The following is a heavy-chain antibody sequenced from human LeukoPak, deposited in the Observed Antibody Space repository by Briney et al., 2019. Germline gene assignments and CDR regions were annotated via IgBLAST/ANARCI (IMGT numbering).Heavy chain of an antibody. D-gene: IGHD3-22*01. J-gene: IGHJ5*02. V-gene: IGHV1-46*01. CDR3: ARAPSSGYSDNWFDP. Sequence: ASVKVSCKASGYTFTSYYMHWVRQAPGQGLEWMGIINPSGGSTSYAQKFQGRVTMTRDISTSTVYMELSSLRSEDTAVYDCARAPSSGYSDNWFDPWGQGTLVTVSS. CDR2: INPSGGST. CDR1: GYTFTSYY.